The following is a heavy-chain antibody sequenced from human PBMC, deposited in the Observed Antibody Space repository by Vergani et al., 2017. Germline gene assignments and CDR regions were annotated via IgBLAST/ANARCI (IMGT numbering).Heavy chain of an antibody. Sequence: QVQLVESGGGLVKPGGSRRLSCAASGFTFSDYYISWIRQAPGKGSEGGSYISSSGSTIYYADSVKGRITISRDNAKNSLYLQMNSLRAEDAAVYYCARGARYYGSGSYYWFDPWGQGTLVTVSS. CDR3: ARGARYYGSGSYYWFDP. J-gene: IGHJ5*02. CDR2: ISSSGSTI. D-gene: IGHD3-10*01. CDR1: GFTFSDYY. V-gene: IGHV3-11*04.